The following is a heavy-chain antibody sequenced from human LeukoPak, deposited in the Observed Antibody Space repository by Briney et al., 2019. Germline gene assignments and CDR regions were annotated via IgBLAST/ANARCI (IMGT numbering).Heavy chain of an antibody. CDR1: GYTFTSNY. CDR3: ARDKEGFDY. CDR2: IYPRDGST. V-gene: IGHV1-46*01. J-gene: IGHJ4*02. Sequence: ASVKVSCKASGYTFTSNYIHWVRQAPGQGLEWMGMIYPRDGSTSYAQKFQGRVTVTRDTSTSTVRMELSGLRSEDTAVYYCARDKEGFDYWGQGTLVTVSS.